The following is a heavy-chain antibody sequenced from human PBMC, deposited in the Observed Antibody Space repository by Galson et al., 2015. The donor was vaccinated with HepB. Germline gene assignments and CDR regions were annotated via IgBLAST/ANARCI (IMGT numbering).Heavy chain of an antibody. Sequence: SVKVSCKASGGTFSSYAISWVRQAPGQGLEWMGGIIPIFGTASYAQKFQGRVTITADESTSTAYMELSSLRSEDTAVYYCARGIQARGYSPRDYYYGMDVWGQGTTVTVSS. CDR3: ARGIQARGYSPRDYYYGMDV. J-gene: IGHJ6*02. D-gene: IGHD5-18*01. CDR1: GGTFSSYA. CDR2: IIPIFGTA. V-gene: IGHV1-69*13.